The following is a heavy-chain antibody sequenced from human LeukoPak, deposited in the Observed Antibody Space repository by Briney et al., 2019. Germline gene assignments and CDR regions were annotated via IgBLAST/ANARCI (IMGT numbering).Heavy chain of an antibody. CDR3: ARVGCSGGSCYGEDY. CDR1: GFTVSSNY. CDR2: IYSGGST. D-gene: IGHD2-15*01. Sequence: PGGSLRLSCAASGFTVSSNYMSWVRQAPGKGLEGVSVIYSGGSTYYADSVKGRFTISRDNSKNTLYLQMNSLRAEDTAVYYCARVGCSGGSCYGEDYWGQGTLVTVSS. V-gene: IGHV3-53*01. J-gene: IGHJ4*02.